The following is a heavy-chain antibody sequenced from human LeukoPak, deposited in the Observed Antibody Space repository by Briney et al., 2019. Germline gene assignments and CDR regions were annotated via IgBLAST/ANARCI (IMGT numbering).Heavy chain of an antibody. V-gene: IGHV4-59*08. CDR2: IHDSGTT. J-gene: IGHJ6*02. CDR3: VRHLSGDYAWLDV. D-gene: IGHD4-17*01. Sequence: PSETLSLTCTVSGGSISSHYWSGIRQPPGKGLEWIGYIHDSGTTNYNPSLKSRVSISADTFENQMSLRLRSVTAADTAVYYCVRHLSGDYAWLDVWGQGTTVTVSS. CDR1: GGSISSHY.